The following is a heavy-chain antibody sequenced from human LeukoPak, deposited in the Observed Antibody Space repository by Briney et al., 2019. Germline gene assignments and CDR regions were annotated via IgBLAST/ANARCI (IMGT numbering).Heavy chain of an antibody. CDR1: GGSISSSSYY. J-gene: IGHJ4*02. CDR3: ARRTRGVFFDY. V-gene: IGHV4-39*01. Sequence: SETLSLTCTVSGGSISSSSYYWGWLRQPPGKGLEWIGSIYYSGSTYYNPSLKSRVTISVDTSKNQFSLKLSSVTAADTTVYYCARRTRGVFFDYWGQGTLVTVSS. D-gene: IGHD1-14*01. CDR2: IYYSGST.